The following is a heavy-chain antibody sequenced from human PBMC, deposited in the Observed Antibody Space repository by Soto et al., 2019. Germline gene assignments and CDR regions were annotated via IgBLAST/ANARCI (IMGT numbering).Heavy chain of an antibody. Sequence: PSETLSLTCTVSGGSISSYYWSWIRQPPGKGLEWIGYTYYSGSTNYSPSLKSRVTMSVDTSKNQFSLRLSSVTAADTAMYYWVRDRGPYDAFDIWGQGTMVTVSS. CDR1: GGSISSYY. CDR2: TYYSGST. CDR3: VRDRGPYDAFDI. J-gene: IGHJ3*02. V-gene: IGHV4-59*01.